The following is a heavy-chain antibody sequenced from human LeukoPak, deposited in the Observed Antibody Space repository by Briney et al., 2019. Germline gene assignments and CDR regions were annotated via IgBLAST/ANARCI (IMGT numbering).Heavy chain of an antibody. J-gene: IGHJ3*02. CDR3: ARARSPYDFWSGYYKLDAFDI. CDR1: GGSISSYY. V-gene: IGHV4-59*01. D-gene: IGHD3-3*01. CDR2: IYYSGST. Sequence: PSETLSLTCTASGGSISSYYWSWIRRPPGKGLEWIGYIYYSGSTNYNPSLKSRVTISVDTSKNQLSLKLSSVTAADTAVYYCARARSPYDFWSGYYKLDAFDIWGQGTMVTVSS.